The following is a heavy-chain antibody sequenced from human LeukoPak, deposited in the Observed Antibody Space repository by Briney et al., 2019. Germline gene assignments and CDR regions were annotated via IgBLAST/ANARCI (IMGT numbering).Heavy chain of an antibody. CDR1: GSSISSYY. V-gene: IGHV4-59*01. D-gene: IGHD4-17*01. J-gene: IGHJ4*02. CDR3: ARGFAYGDTGSFDY. Sequence: KPSETLSLTCTVSGSSISSYYWSWIRQPPGKGLEWIGYIYYSGSTTYNPSLKSRVTISVDTSKNQFSLKLSSVTAADTAVYYCARGFAYGDTGSFDYWGQGTLVTVSS. CDR2: IYYSGST.